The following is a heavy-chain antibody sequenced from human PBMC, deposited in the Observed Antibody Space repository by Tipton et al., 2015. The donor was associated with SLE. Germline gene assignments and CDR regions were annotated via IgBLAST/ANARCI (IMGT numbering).Heavy chain of an antibody. CDR1: GDSITSDY. J-gene: IGHJ5*02. CDR2: ISYSGST. Sequence: TLSLTCTVSGDSITSDYWTWIRQPPGKGLEWIGYISYSGSTNYNPSVRSRVSISLDTSKNQFSPKVKSVTTADTAVYYCARMRGGYNAHHWGQGILVTVSS. D-gene: IGHD5-24*01. V-gene: IGHV4-59*01. CDR3: ARMRGGYNAHH.